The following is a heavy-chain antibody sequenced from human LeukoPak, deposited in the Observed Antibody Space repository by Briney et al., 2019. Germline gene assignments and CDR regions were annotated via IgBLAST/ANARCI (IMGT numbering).Heavy chain of an antibody. CDR3: ARLAAKTYYYYYYMDV. CDR1: GGSISSSSYY. D-gene: IGHD6-13*01. Sequence: SETLSLTCSVSGGSISSSSYYWGWIRQPPGKGLEWIGSIYYSGSTYYNPSLKSRVTISVDTSKNQFSLKLSSVTAADTAVYYCARLAAKTYYYYYYMDVWGKGTTVTISS. J-gene: IGHJ6*03. V-gene: IGHV4-39*01. CDR2: IYYSGST.